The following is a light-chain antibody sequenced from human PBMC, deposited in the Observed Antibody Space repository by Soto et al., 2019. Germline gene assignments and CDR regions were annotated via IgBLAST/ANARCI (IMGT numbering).Light chain of an antibody. Sequence: QSVLTQPASVSGSPGQSITISCTGISSDTGAHNYVSWYQHHPGKAPKLMVYEVNYRPSGVSDRFSGSKSGNTASLTISGLQAEDEADYYCSSYTSSSPPSYVFGTGTKLTVL. J-gene: IGLJ1*01. V-gene: IGLV2-14*01. CDR3: SSYTSSSPPSYV. CDR1: SSDTGAHNY. CDR2: EVN.